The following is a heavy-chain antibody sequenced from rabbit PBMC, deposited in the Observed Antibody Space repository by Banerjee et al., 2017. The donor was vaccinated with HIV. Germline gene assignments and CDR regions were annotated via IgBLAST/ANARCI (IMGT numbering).Heavy chain of an antibody. CDR1: GFSFSSSYW. J-gene: IGHJ4*01. V-gene: IGHV1S45*01. Sequence: QEQLEESGGDLVKPGASLTLTCKASGFSFSSSYWICWVRQAPGKGLEWIGCIYGGFGSTDYASWVNGRFTISLDNAQNTVFLQMTSLTAADTATYFCARNRGLWGPGTLVTVS. CDR2: IYGGFGST. CDR3: ARNRGL.